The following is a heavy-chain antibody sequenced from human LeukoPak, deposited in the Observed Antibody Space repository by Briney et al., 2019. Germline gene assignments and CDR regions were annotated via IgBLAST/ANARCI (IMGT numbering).Heavy chain of an antibody. CDR3: ARRLWETTDFDY. CDR1: GFTCSSSW. D-gene: IGHD2-21*01. J-gene: IGHJ4*02. CDR2: IKQDGSEK. Sequence: EGSLRVPGAASGFTCSSSWWRWVRQAPGKGLEWVANIKQDGSEKYYVDSVKGRFTISRDNAMNSLSLHMNSLRAGDTAVYYCARRLWETTDFDYWGQGTLVTVSS. V-gene: IGHV3-7*01.